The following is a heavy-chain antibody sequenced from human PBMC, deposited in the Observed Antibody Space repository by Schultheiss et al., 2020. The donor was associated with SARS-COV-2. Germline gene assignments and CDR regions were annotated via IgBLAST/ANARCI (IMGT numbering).Heavy chain of an antibody. CDR1: GFTFSSYG. D-gene: IGHD3-3*01. J-gene: IGHJ6*02. CDR3: AKGGGGYYDYYYGMDV. Sequence: GGSLRLSCAASGFTFSSYGMHWVRQAPGKGLEWVSGISWNSGSIGYADSVKGRFTISRDNAKNSLYLQMNSLRAEDTAVYYCAKGGGGYYDYYYGMDVWGQGTTVTVSS. V-gene: IGHV3-9*01. CDR2: ISWNSGSI.